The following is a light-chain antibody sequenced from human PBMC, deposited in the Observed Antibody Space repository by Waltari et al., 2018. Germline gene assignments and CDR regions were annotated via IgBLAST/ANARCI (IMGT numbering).Light chain of an antibody. V-gene: IGKV4-1*01. CDR2: WAS. Sequence: DFVMTQSPDSLAVSLGERATLNFRSSRNVLHGSTNKNYLAWYQQKPQQPPKLLIYWASTRESGVPDRFIGSGSGTDFTLTISSLQAEDVAVYYCQQYYSSPQTFGQGTRVEIK. CDR3: QQYYSSPQT. J-gene: IGKJ2*01. CDR1: RNVLHGSTNKNY.